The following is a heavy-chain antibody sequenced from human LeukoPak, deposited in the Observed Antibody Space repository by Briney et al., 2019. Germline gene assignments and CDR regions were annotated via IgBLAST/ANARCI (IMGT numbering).Heavy chain of an antibody. CDR3: AKGSGDYEYFDH. CDR2: ISNDGRNK. V-gene: IGHV3-30*18. CDR1: GFSFSTYG. J-gene: IGHJ4*02. D-gene: IGHD1-26*01. Sequence: GGSLRLSCAASGFSFSTYGMYWVRPSPGKGLEWVAAISNDGRNKNYADPGEGRFTISRDNSKNTLYLQVNSLRLEDTAVYYCAKGSGDYEYFDHWGQGTLVTVSS.